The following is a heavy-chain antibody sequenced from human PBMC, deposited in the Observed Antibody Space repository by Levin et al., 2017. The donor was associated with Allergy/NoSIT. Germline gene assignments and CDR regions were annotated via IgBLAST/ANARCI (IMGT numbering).Heavy chain of an antibody. D-gene: IGHD6-6*01. V-gene: IGHV4-59*01. CDR2: IYYSGST. CDR3: ARETSTSSNEYYHGY. J-gene: IGHJ4*02. Sequence: SETLSLTCTVSGGSINGFYWNWIRQPPGKGLEWIGYIYYSGSTNYNPSLKSRVTISQDTSKNQLSLNVISVTAADTAVYYCARETSTSSNEYYHGYWGQGTLVTVSS. CDR1: GGSINGFY.